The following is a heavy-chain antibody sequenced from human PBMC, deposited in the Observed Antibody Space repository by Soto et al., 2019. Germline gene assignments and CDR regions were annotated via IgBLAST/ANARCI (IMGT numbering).Heavy chain of an antibody. J-gene: IGHJ1*01. CDR1: GFSFSTFN. D-gene: IGHD3-22*01. V-gene: IGHV3-48*02. CDR3: ARDRDEDSGAYFRPPTLTKFHP. Sequence: PGGSLRLSCEASGFSFSTFNMNWVRQAPGKGLEWISYISSTSSSIYYAESVRGRFTMSRVNAKNSVYLQMNSLRDEDTAVYYCARDRDEDSGAYFRPPTLTKFHPWGQGTLVTVSS. CDR2: ISSTSSSI.